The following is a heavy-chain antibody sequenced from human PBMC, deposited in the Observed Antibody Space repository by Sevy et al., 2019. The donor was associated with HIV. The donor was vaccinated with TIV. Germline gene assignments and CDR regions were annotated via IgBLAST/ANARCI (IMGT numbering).Heavy chain of an antibody. CDR1: GFNFDDYG. Sequence: GGSLRLSCAASGFNFDDYGMSWVRQVPGKGLEWVSGINWNGGSTGYADSVKGRFTISRDNAKNSLYLHMSSLRAEDTAFYYCARVQASGSYSGYFRHWGQGTLVTVSS. D-gene: IGHD1-26*01. CDR3: ARVQASGSYSGYFRH. V-gene: IGHV3-20*04. CDR2: INWNGGST. J-gene: IGHJ1*01.